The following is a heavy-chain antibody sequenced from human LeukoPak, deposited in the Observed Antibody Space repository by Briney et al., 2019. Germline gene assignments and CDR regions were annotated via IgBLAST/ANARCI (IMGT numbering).Heavy chain of an antibody. D-gene: IGHD3-3*01. CDR3: ARDHEWSWDY. V-gene: IGHV3-30*02. CDR1: GVPFSIYG. Sequence: AGSLRLSCTVSGVPFSIYGLHWVRQAPGRGLEWVAFLRSDGRDKYYADSVKGRFTISRDSSKNTVYLQLSSLRTEDTAVYYCARDHEWSWDYWGQGTLVIVSS. J-gene: IGHJ4*02. CDR2: LRSDGRDK.